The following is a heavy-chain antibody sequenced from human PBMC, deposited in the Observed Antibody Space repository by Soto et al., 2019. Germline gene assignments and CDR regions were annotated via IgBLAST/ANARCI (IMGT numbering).Heavy chain of an antibody. D-gene: IGHD3-10*01. V-gene: IGHV3-30*18. CDR1: GFTFSSYG. J-gene: IGHJ6*02. CDR3: AKDWTWFGEFIEQDYYYGMDV. CDR2: ISYDGSNK. Sequence: QVQLVESGGGVVQPGRSLRLSCAASGFTFSSYGMHWVRQAPGKGLEWVAVISYDGSNKYYADSVKGRFTISRDNSKNTLYLQMNSLRAEDTAVYYCAKDWTWFGEFIEQDYYYGMDVWDQGTTVTVSS.